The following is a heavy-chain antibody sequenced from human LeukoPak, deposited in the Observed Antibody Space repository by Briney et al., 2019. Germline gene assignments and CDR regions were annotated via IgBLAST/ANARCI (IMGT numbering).Heavy chain of an antibody. CDR2: IIPIFGTA. V-gene: IGHV1-69*01. Sequence: SVKVSCKASGGTFSSYAISWVRQAPGQGLEWMGGIIPIFGTANYAQKFQGRVTITADESTSTAYMELSSLRSDDTAVYYCARGKYSSSWFDYWGQGTLVTVSS. CDR3: ARGKYSSSWFDY. J-gene: IGHJ4*02. CDR1: GGTFSSYA. D-gene: IGHD6-13*01.